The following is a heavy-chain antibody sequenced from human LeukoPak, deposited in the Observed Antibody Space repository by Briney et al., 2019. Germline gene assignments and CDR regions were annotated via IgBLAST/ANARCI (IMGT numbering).Heavy chain of an antibody. V-gene: IGHV4-34*01. CDR3: ARRYYYNLGSFPFDF. CDR1: GGPFSGYF. D-gene: IGHD3-10*01. Sequence: PSETLSLICAVSGGPFSGYFWSWIRQSSGKRLEWIGEIHNSGTTNYNPSLNSRVTISEDTSKNQFYLNLSSVTAADTAVYYCARRYYYNLGSFPFDFWGQGTLVTVSS. CDR2: IHNSGTT. J-gene: IGHJ4*02.